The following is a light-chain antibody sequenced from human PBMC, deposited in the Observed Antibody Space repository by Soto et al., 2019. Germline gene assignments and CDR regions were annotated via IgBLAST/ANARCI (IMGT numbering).Light chain of an antibody. Sequence: QSALTQPRSVSASPGQSVTISCTGTSSNVGGQDYVSWYHQNPGKAPRLMIYDATKRPSGVPYRFSGSKSGNVASLTISGLQAEDEADYYCCSYAASYPLAFGGGTKLTVL. CDR2: DAT. CDR3: CSYAASYPLA. CDR1: SSNVGGQDY. V-gene: IGLV2-11*01. J-gene: IGLJ2*01.